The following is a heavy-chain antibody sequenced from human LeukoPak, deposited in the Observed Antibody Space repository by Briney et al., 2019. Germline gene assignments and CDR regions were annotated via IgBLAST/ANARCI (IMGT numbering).Heavy chain of an antibody. CDR2: INPSGGST. CDR1: GYTFTSYY. Sequence: ASVKVSCKASGYTFTSYYMHWVRQAPGQGLEWMGMINPSGGSTNYAQKFQGRVTMTRDTSASTVYMELSSLRPEDTAVFYCAILGYSGYDRQREIDYWGQGTLVTVSS. CDR3: AILGYSGYDRQREIDY. J-gene: IGHJ4*02. D-gene: IGHD5-12*01. V-gene: IGHV1-46*01.